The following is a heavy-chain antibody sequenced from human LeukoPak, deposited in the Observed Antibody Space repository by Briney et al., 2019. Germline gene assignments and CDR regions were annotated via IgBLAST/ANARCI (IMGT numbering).Heavy chain of an antibody. V-gene: IGHV3-74*01. J-gene: IGHJ4*02. CDR2: IINDGSSA. CDR3: ARVADGDKYGGRDY. D-gene: IGHD5-24*01. CDR1: GFTFSSYS. Sequence: GGSLRLSCAASGFTFSSYSMNWVRQAPGKGLEWVSRIINDGSSATYADSVKGRFTISRDNAKDMLYLQMNSLRVEDTAVYYCARVADGDKYGGRDYWGQGALVIVSS.